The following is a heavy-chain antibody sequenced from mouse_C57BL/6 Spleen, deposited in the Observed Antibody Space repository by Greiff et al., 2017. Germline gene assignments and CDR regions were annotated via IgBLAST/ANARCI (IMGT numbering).Heavy chain of an antibody. CDR3: AREASYYTFAY. CDR2: INPNSGST. D-gene: IGHD2-12*01. J-gene: IGHJ3*01. CDR1: GYTFTSYW. Sequence: QVQLQQSGAELVKPGASVKLSCKASGYTFTSYWMHWVKQRPGQGLAWIGMINPNSGSTNYNEQLTSKATLTVNKSSRTDYMLLTSLTSEDSAVDYCAREASYYTFAYWGQGTLVTVSA. V-gene: IGHV1-64*01.